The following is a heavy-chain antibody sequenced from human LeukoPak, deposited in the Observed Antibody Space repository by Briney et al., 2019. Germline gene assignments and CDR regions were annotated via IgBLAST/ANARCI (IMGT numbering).Heavy chain of an antibody. D-gene: IGHD3-22*01. V-gene: IGHV4-34*01. J-gene: IGHJ4*02. CDR1: GGSFSGYY. CDR3: ARAADYYDSSGYE. CDR2: TNHSGST. Sequence: SETLSLTCAVYGGSFSGYYWSWIRQPPGKGLEWIGETNHSGSTNYNPSLKSRVTISVDTSKNQFSLKLSSVTAADTAVYYCARAADYYDSSGYEWGQGTLVTVSS.